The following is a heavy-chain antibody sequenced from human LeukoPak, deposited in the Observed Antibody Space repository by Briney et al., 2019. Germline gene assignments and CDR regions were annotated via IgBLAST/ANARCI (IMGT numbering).Heavy chain of an antibody. CDR2: IYYSGST. Sequence: SETLSLTRTVSGGSISSYYWSWIRQPPGKGLEWIGYIYYSGSTNYNPSLKSRVTISVDTSKNQFSLKLSSVTAADTAVYYCATVANGGNSDYWGQGTLVTVSS. CDR1: GGSISSYY. V-gene: IGHV4-59*08. CDR3: ATVANGGNSDY. D-gene: IGHD4-23*01. J-gene: IGHJ4*02.